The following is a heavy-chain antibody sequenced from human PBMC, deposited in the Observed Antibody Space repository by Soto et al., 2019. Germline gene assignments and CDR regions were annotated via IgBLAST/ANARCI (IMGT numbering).Heavy chain of an antibody. D-gene: IGHD2-15*01. CDR3: ARDRSGGSCYYDY. V-gene: IGHV4-31*03. Sequence: SETLSLTCTVSGGSISSGDYYWNWIHQHPGKGLEWIGYMYNSGSTYYNTSLKSRVTISVDTSKNQFSLKLSSVTAADTAVYYCARDRSGGSCYYDYWGQGTLVTVSS. CDR1: GGSISSGDYY. CDR2: MYNSGST. J-gene: IGHJ4*02.